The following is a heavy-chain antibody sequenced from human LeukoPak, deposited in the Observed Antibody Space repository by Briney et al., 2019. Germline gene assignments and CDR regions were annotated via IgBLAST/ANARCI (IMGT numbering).Heavy chain of an antibody. CDR1: GGTFSSYA. CDR3: AGPWVDSNLADDYYYYGMDV. D-gene: IGHD3-22*01. J-gene: IGHJ6*02. V-gene: IGHV1-69*13. Sequence: ASVKVSCKASGGTFSSYAISWVRQAPGQGLEWMGGIIPIFGTANYAQKFQGRVTITADESTSTAYMELSSLRSEDTAVYYCAGPWVDSNLADDYYYYGMDVWGQGTTVTVSS. CDR2: IIPIFGTA.